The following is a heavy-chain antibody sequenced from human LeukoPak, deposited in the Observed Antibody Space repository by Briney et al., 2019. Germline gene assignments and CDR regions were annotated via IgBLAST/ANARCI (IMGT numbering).Heavy chain of an antibody. J-gene: IGHJ4*02. CDR3: ARKSAGYHFDY. D-gene: IGHD3-16*02. V-gene: IGHV3-53*01. CDR1: GFTVSSNY. Sequence: GGSLRLSCPASGFTVSSNYMSCVRQAPGKGLGWVSVIYGGGSTYYADSVKGRFTISRDNSKNTLYLQMNSLRAEDTAVYYCARKSAGYHFDYWGQGTLVTVSS. CDR2: IYGGGST.